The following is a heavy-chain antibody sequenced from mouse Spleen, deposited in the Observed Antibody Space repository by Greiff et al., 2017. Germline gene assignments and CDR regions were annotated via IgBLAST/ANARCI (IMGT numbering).Heavy chain of an antibody. CDR3: ATYYYGSSFDY. CDR1: GYTFTSYW. J-gene: IGHJ2*01. V-gene: IGHV1-61*01. D-gene: IGHD1-1*01. CDR2: IYPSDSET. Sequence: QVHVKQPGAELVRPGSSVKLSCKASGYTFTSYWMDWVKQRPGQGLEWIGNIYPSDSETHYNQKFKDKATLTVDKSSSTAYMQLSSLTSEDSAVYYCATYYYGSSFDYWGQGTTLTVSS.